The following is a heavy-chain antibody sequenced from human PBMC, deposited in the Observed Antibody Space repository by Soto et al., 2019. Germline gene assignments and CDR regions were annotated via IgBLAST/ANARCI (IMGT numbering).Heavy chain of an antibody. CDR2: ISTSSTI. J-gene: IGHJ4*02. CDR3: ARDLNYGLFDY. V-gene: IGHV3-48*01. D-gene: IGHD4-17*01. CDR1: GFTFSSYS. Sequence: EVQLVESGGGLVQPGGSLRLSCAASGFTFSSYSMNWVRQAPGKGLEWVSYISTSSTIYYADSVKGRFTISRDNAKNSPYLQMNSLRAEDTAVYYCARDLNYGLFDYWGQGTLVTVSS.